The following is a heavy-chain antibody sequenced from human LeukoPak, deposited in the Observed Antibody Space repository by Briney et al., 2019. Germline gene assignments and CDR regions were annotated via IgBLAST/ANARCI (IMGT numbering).Heavy chain of an antibody. CDR3: AKVIWFGELDYYYGMDV. J-gene: IGHJ6*02. Sequence: GGSLRLSCAASGFTFSSYAMSWVRQAPGKGLEWVSYISSSSSTIYYADSVKGRFTISRDNAKNSLYLQMNSLKAEDTAVYYCAKVIWFGELDYYYGMDVWGQGTTVTVSS. D-gene: IGHD3-10*01. CDR2: ISSSSSTI. CDR1: GFTFSSYA. V-gene: IGHV3-48*01.